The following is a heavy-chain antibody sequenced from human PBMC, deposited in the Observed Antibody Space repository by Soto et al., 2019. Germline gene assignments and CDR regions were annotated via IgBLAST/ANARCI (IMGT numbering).Heavy chain of an antibody. J-gene: IGHJ6*02. CDR1: GYTFTSYG. V-gene: IGHV1-18*01. CDR3: ARTYSSGWSKYYYYYYGMDV. D-gene: IGHD6-19*01. CDR2: ISAYNGNT. Sequence: KLSPASVKVSCKASGYTFTSYGISWVRQAPGQGLEWMGWISAYNGNTNYAQKLQGRVTMTTDTSTSTAYMELRSLRSDDTAVYYCARTYSSGWSKYYYYYYGMDVWGQGTTVTVSS.